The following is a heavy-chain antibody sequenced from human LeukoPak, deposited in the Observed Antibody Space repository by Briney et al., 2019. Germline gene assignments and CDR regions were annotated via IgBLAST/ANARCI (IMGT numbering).Heavy chain of an antibody. J-gene: IGHJ4*02. Sequence: PGGSLRLSCAASGFTFSSYSMTWVRQAPGKGLEWVSSISSGSDYIYYADSVRGRFTIPRDNAKNSLYLQMSSLRAEDAAVYYCATRSGAFDYWGQGTLVTLSS. D-gene: IGHD3-10*01. CDR2: ISSGSDYI. CDR3: ATRSGAFDY. CDR1: GFTFSSYS. V-gene: IGHV3-21*01.